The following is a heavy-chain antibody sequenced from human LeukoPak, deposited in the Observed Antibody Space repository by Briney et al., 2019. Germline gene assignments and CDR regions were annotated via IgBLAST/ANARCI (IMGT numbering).Heavy chain of an antibody. CDR2: ISVYNGNT. CDR3: ARRCGGDCYAFDS. J-gene: IGHJ4*02. CDR1: GYTFTNYG. Sequence: ASVTVSCKASGYTFTNYGINWVRQAPGQGLEWMGWISVYNGNTNYTQKFQGRVTTTTDTSTNTAYMELRSLRSDDTAVYYCARRCGGDCYAFDSWGQGTLVTVSS. V-gene: IGHV1-18*01. D-gene: IGHD2-21*02.